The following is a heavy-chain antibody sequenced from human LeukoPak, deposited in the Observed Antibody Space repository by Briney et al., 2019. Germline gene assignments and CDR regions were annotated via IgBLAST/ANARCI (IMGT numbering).Heavy chain of an antibody. D-gene: IGHD3-16*01. Sequence: SQTLSLTCTLFGVSPSDYYWSWVRQTPGKGLEWILYIHHPGGFDYNPSLNSRGTISLYTSKNQFSLNLASLTAPDTAVYYCTRGHWALDCWGQGPLVTVSS. CDR2: IHHPGGF. J-gene: IGHJ4*02. CDR3: TRGHWALDC. V-gene: IGHV4-59*01. CDR1: GVSPSDYY.